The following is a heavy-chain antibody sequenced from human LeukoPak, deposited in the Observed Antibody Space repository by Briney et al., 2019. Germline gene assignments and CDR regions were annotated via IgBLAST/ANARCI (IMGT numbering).Heavy chain of an antibody. CDR3: ARDPTYCGGNCYSGKYYYGMDV. V-gene: IGHV1-46*01. CDR1: GGTFSSYA. J-gene: IGHJ6*02. Sequence: EASVKVSCKASGGTFSSYAISWVRQAPGQGLEWMGVINPSGGSTTYAQKFQGRVTMTRDTSTSIVYMELSSLRSEDTAVYYCARDPTYCGGNCYSGKYYYGMDVWGQGTTVTVSS. CDR2: INPSGGST. D-gene: IGHD2-21*02.